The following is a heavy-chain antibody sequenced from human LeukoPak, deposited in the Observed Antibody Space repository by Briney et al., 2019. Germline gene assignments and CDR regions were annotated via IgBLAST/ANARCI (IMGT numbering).Heavy chain of an antibody. CDR3: ARRSGSYYSGLYYFDY. CDR2: IYYSGST. J-gene: IGHJ4*02. CDR1: GGSISSSSYY. V-gene: IGHV4-39*01. D-gene: IGHD1-26*01. Sequence: SETLSLTCAVSGGSISSSSYYWGWIRQPPGKGLEWIGSIYYSGSTYYNPSLKSRVTISVDTSKNQFSLKLSSVTAADTAVYYCARRSGSYYSGLYYFDYWGQGTLVTVSS.